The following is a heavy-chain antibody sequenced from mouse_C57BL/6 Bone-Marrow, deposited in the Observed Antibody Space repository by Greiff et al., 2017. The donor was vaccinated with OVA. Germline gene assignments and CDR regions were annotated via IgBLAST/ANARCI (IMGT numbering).Heavy chain of an antibody. J-gene: IGHJ4*01. CDR1: GFNIKDDY. V-gene: IGHV14-4*01. D-gene: IGHD2-3*01. Sequence: EVQLVESGAELVRPGASVKLSCTASGFNIKDDYMHWVKQRPEQGLEWIGWLDPENGDTEYASKFQGKATITADTSSNTAYLQLSSLTSEDTAVDYCGYYVAMDYWGQGTSVTVSS. CDR3: GYYVAMDY. CDR2: LDPENGDT.